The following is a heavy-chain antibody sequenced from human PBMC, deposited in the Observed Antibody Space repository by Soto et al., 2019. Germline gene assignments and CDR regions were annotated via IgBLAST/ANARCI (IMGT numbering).Heavy chain of an antibody. CDR2: ISSSGSFI. Sequence: GGSLRLSCAASGFTFRTYGMNWVRRSPGGGLEWVASISSSGSFIYYADSVKGRFTISRDDAEKSLYLQMNSLRAEDTALYYCAREPEGIAAALDYWGRGTLVTVSS. V-gene: IGHV3-21*01. CDR1: GFTFRTYG. J-gene: IGHJ4*02. D-gene: IGHD6-13*01. CDR3: AREPEGIAAALDY.